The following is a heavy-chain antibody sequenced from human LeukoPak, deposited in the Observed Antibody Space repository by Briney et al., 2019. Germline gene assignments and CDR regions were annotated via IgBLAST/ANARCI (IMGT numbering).Heavy chain of an antibody. Sequence: ASVKVSCKTSGYSFTDYYIHWVRQAPGQGREWMGWINTKSGRTSSARKFQGRVTMTRDPSITTVYMDMAWLTSDDTAIYFCARADFIDAGPYLIGPWGQGTLVTVSS. CDR1: GYSFTDYY. V-gene: IGHV1-2*02. J-gene: IGHJ5*02. CDR3: ARADFIDAGPYLIGP. D-gene: IGHD3-3*01. CDR2: INTKSGRT.